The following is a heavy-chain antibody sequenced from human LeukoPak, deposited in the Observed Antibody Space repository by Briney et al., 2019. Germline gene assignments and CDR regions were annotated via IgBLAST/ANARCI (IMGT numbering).Heavy chain of an antibody. Sequence: SETLSLTCTGSGGSISSYYWSWIRQPAGKGLEWIGRIYTSGSTNYNPSLKSRVTISVDTSKNQFSLKLSSVTAADTAVYYCARGGYIQNWFDPWGQGTLVTVSS. CDR2: IYTSGST. J-gene: IGHJ5*02. V-gene: IGHV4-4*07. D-gene: IGHD2-15*01. CDR3: ARGGYIQNWFDP. CDR1: GGSISSYY.